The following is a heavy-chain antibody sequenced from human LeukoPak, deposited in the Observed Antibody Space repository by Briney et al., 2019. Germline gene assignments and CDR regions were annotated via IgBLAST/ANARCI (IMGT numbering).Heavy chain of an antibody. CDR3: ARMAGYYDSSGYSPLHFDY. J-gene: IGHJ4*02. Sequence: ASVKVSCKASGYTFTSYGISWVRQAPGQGLEWMGWISAYNGNTNYAQKLQGRVTMTTDTSTSTAYMELRSLRSDDTAVYYCARMAGYYDSSGYSPLHFDYWGQGTLVTVSS. CDR1: GYTFTSYG. D-gene: IGHD3-22*01. CDR2: ISAYNGNT. V-gene: IGHV1-18*01.